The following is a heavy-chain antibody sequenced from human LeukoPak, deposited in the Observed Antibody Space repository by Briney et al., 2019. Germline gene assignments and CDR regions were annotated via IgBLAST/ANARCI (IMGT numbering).Heavy chain of an antibody. V-gene: IGHV1-2*02. Sequence: ASVKVSCKASGYTFTGYYMHWVRQAPGQGLEWMGWINPNSGGTNYAQKFQGRVTMTRDTSISTAYMELSRLRSDDTAVYYCARMYSGSRGDAFDIWGQGTMVTVSS. J-gene: IGHJ3*02. D-gene: IGHD6-6*01. CDR3: ARMYSGSRGDAFDI. CDR2: INPNSGGT. CDR1: GYTFTGYY.